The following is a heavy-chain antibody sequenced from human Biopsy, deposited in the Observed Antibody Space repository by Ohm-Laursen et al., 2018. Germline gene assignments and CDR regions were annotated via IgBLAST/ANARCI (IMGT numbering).Heavy chain of an antibody. Sequence: SETLSLTCVVYGESFNGYYWSWIRQTPGKGLEWIGEINHSGRTNYNPSLKSRVTISVDTSKNQFSLKLRSVTAADTAVYYCARQVDFWSGYVDYWGQGTLVAVPS. CDR2: INHSGRT. J-gene: IGHJ4*02. CDR3: ARQVDFWSGYVDY. CDR1: GESFNGYY. D-gene: IGHD3-3*01. V-gene: IGHV4-34*01.